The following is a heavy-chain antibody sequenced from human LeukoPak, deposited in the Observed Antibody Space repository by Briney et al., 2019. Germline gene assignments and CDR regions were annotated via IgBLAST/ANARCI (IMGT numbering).Heavy chain of an antibody. CDR1: GYTFTGYY. V-gene: IGHV1-2*02. J-gene: IGHJ3*02. D-gene: IGHD2-2*01. Sequence: ASVKVSCKASGYTFTGYYMHWVRQAPGQGLEWMGWINPNSGGTNYAQKFQGRVTMTRDASISTAYMELSRLRSDDTAVYYCARGVPAADALDIWGQGTMVTVSS. CDR2: INPNSGGT. CDR3: ARGVPAADALDI.